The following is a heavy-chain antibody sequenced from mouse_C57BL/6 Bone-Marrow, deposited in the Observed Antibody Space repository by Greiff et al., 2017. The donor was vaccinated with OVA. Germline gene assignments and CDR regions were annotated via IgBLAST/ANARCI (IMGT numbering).Heavy chain of an antibody. CDR3: ARAPITTVQSYWYFDV. J-gene: IGHJ1*03. V-gene: IGHV1-64*01. Sequence: VQLQQPGAELVKPGASVKLSCKASGYTFTSYWMHWVKQRPGQGLEWIGMIHPNSGSTNYNEKFKSKATLTVDKSSSTAYMQLSSLTSEDSAVYYCARAPITTVQSYWYFDVWGTGTTVTVSS. CDR2: IHPNSGST. CDR1: GYTFTSYW. D-gene: IGHD1-1*01.